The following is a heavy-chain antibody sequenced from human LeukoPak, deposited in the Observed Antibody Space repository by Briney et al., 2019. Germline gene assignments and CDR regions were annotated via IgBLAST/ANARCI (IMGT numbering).Heavy chain of an antibody. CDR1: GFTFSSYE. CDR3: ACGARWGNFDY. V-gene: IGHV3-48*03. CDR2: ISSSGSTI. Sequence: GGSLRLSCAASGFTFSSYEMNWVRQAPGKGLEWVSYISSSGSTIYYADSVKGRFTISRDNAKSSLYLQMNSLRAEDTAVYYCACGARWGNFDYWGQGTLVTVSS. D-gene: IGHD3-16*01. J-gene: IGHJ4*02.